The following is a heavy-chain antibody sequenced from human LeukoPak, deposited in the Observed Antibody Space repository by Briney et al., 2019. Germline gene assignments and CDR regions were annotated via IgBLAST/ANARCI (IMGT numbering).Heavy chain of an antibody. V-gene: IGHV3-23*01. J-gene: IGHJ4*02. CDR1: GFTLSSYA. D-gene: IGHD1-1*01. CDR2: MSGSGGST. CDR3: AKTGYPIPFDY. Sequence: GGSLRLSCAASGFTLSSYAMSWVRPAPGKGVEGVSAMSGSGGSTYYADSVKGRFTISRDNSKNTLYLQMNSLRADETAVYYCAKTGYPIPFDYWGQGTLVTVSS.